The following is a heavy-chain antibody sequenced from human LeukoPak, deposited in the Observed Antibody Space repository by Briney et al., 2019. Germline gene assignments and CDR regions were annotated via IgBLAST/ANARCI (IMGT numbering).Heavy chain of an antibody. D-gene: IGHD3-10*01. CDR2: IYSGRST. J-gene: IGHJ6*03. Sequence: PGGSLRLSCAASGVTVSSNYMSWVRQAPGKGLEWVSLIYSGRSTYYADSVKGRVTISRDNSKNTLYLQMNNLRAEDTAVYYCARDRRERGFRELHDYYYYMDVWGKGTTVTVSS. V-gene: IGHV3-53*01. CDR3: ARDRRERGFRELHDYYYYMDV. CDR1: GVTVSSNY.